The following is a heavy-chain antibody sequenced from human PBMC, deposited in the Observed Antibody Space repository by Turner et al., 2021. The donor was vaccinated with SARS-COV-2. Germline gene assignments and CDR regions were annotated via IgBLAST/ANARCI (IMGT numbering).Heavy chain of an antibody. Sequence: EVQLLESGGGLLQPGGSLRLSCAASGFTFSNFSMTWVRQGPGRGLEWVSAISASGGDTHDADSVKGRFTIARDNSKSTLYLQVNSLRAEDTAMYYCAADCTSASCYARNADYWGQGTLVTVSS. V-gene: IGHV3-23*01. CDR1: GFTFSNFS. CDR3: AADCTSASCYARNADY. CDR2: ISASGGDT. J-gene: IGHJ4*02. D-gene: IGHD2-2*01.